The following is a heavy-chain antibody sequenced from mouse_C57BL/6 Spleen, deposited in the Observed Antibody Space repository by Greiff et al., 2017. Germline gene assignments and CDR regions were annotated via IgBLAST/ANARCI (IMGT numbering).Heavy chain of an antibody. V-gene: IGHV1-15*01. Sequence: QVQLQQSGSELVRPGASVTLSCKASGYTFTDYEMHWVKQTPVHGLEWIGAIDPETGGTAYNQKFKGKAILTADKSSSTAYMELRSLTSEDSAVYYCTSYDYGYYFDYWGQGTTLTVSS. CDR3: TSYDYGYYFDY. J-gene: IGHJ2*01. CDR1: GYTFTDYE. CDR2: IDPETGGT. D-gene: IGHD2-4*01.